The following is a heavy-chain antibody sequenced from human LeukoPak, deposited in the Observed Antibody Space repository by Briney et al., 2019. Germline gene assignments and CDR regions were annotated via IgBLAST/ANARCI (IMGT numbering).Heavy chain of an antibody. CDR1: GYTFTDYY. CDR3: ARWSVVVPAATGVF. J-gene: IGHJ4*02. V-gene: IGHV1-2*02. Sequence: ASVKVSCKASGYTFTDYYIHWVRQAPGQGFEWMGWINPNSGGTDSAQKFRGRVTMTRDTSISTAYMELSGLRSDDTAAYYCARWSVVVPAATGVFWGQGTLVTVSS. D-gene: IGHD2-2*01. CDR2: INPNSGGT.